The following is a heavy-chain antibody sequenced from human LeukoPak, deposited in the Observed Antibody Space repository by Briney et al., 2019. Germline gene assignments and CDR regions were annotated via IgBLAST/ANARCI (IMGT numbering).Heavy chain of an antibody. CDR3: ARAYNGYDYH. D-gene: IGHD5-12*01. J-gene: IGHJ5*02. CDR2: VNHSGTT. Sequence: SQTLSLTCAVYGGSFTDYYWSWIRQTPGKGLEWIGEVNHSGTTNYNPSIKSRVTISVDTSKNQFSLKVTSVTAADTALYYCARAYNGYDYHWGQGTLVTVSS. V-gene: IGHV4-34*01. CDR1: GGSFTDYY.